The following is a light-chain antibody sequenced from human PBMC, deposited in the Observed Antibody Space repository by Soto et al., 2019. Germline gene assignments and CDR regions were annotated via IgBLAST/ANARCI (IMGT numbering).Light chain of an antibody. CDR1: KMGSKS. Sequence: SYELTQPPSVSVAPGQTARITCGGNKMGSKSVNWYQQKPGQAPVLVVYDDSDRPSGIPERFSGSNSGNTATLTISRVEAGDEADYYCQVWDSSSDHVVFGGGTKLTVL. J-gene: IGLJ2*01. CDR2: DDS. V-gene: IGLV3-21*02. CDR3: QVWDSSSDHVV.